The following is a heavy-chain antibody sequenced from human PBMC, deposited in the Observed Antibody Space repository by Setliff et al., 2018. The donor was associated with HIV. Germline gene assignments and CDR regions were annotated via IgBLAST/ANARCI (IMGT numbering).Heavy chain of an antibody. CDR2: IDSGDET. D-gene: IGHD7-27*01. CDR3: GTSRKDWGPDGFDI. Sequence: GGSLRLSCAASGLIVSGKWIGWARQGPGKGLEWVSMIDSGDETYSADSVKGRFAIPRDSSANTVCLNMHNLGAEDTAIYYRGTSRKDWGPDGFDIWGRGTMGTVS. V-gene: IGHV3-66*02. J-gene: IGHJ3*02. CDR1: GLIVSGKW.